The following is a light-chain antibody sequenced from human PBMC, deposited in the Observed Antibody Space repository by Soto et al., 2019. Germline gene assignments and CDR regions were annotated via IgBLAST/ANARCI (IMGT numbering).Light chain of an antibody. J-gene: IGKJ4*01. Sequence: DIQLTQSPSFLSASVGDRVTITCRASQGISDSLAWYQQKPGKAPNLLIYNASTLQSGVPSRFSGNTSGTDFTPTISSLQPEDFATYCCKKLHVYPLTFGGGTKVGIK. CDR1: QGISDS. CDR3: KKLHVYPLT. CDR2: NAS. V-gene: IGKV1-9*01.